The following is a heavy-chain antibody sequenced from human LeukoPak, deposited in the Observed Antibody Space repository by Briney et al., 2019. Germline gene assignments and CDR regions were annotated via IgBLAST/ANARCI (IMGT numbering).Heavy chain of an antibody. D-gene: IGHD3-10*01. J-gene: IGHJ3*02. V-gene: IGHV4-59*08. CDR1: GGSISSYY. Sequence: SETPSLTCTVSGGSISSYYWSWIRQPPGKGLEWIGYIYYSGSTNYNPSLKSRVTISVDTSKNQFSLKLSSVTAADTAVYYCARSSPRNYYGSGAFDIWGQGTMVTVSS. CDR3: ARSSPRNYYGSGAFDI. CDR2: IYYSGST.